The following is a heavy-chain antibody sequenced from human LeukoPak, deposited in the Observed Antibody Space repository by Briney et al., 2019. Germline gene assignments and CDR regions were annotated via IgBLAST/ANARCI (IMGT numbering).Heavy chain of an antibody. J-gene: IGHJ3*02. CDR3: ASLAVGVPSDAFDI. CDR1: GGSFSGYY. D-gene: IGHD6-19*01. V-gene: IGHV4-34*01. CDR2: INHSGST. Sequence: SETLSLTCAVYGGSFSGYYWSWIRQPPGKGLERIGEINHSGSTNYNPSLKSRVTISVDTSKNQFSLKLSSVTAADTAVYYCASLAVGVPSDAFDIWGQGTMVTVSS.